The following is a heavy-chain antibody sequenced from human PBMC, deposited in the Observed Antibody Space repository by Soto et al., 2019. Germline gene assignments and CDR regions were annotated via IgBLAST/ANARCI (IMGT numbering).Heavy chain of an antibody. J-gene: IGHJ4*02. CDR3: ARHTPAISISDH. CDR1: GYSISSSNW. Sequence: PSETLSLTCAVSGYSISSSNWWGWIRQPPGKGLEWIGYIYYSGSTYYNPSLKSRVTISVDTSKNQFSLKLSSVTAADTAVYYCARHTPAISISDHWGQGTLVTVSS. CDR2: IYYSGST. D-gene: IGHD2-15*01. V-gene: IGHV4-28*01.